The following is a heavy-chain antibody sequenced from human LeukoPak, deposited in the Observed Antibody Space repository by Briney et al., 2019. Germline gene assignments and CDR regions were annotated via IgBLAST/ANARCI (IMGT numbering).Heavy chain of an antibody. Sequence: SETQSLTCSVSSGSISSHFWSWIRQPPEKGLEWIGYVSYSGSTNYNPSLKSRITISVDTSKDQFSLKLSSVTAADTAVYYCARAPYDILTGYLSYFDYWGQGTLVTVSS. J-gene: IGHJ4*02. CDR3: ARAPYDILTGYLSYFDY. V-gene: IGHV4-59*11. D-gene: IGHD3-9*01. CDR2: VSYSGST. CDR1: SGSISSHF.